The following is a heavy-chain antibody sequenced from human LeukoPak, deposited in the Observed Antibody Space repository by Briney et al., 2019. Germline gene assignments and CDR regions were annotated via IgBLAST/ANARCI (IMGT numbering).Heavy chain of an antibody. CDR1: GFTFGSFA. V-gene: IGHV3-23*01. CDR2: ISGGVLST. J-gene: IGHJ6*02. D-gene: IGHD3-10*01. CDR3: AKVMVRGTYHYYGMDV. Sequence: GGSLRLSCAASGFTFGSFAMTWVRQAPGKGLEWVSAISGGVLSTYYADSVEGRFTISRDNSRNTLYLQMNSLRAEDTAVYYCAKVMVRGTYHYYGMDVWGQGTTVTVSS.